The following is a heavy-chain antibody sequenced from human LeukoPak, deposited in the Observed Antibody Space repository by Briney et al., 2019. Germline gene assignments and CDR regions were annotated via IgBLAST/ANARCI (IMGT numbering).Heavy chain of an antibody. CDR2: ISYDGSNK. Sequence: GGSLGFSLQASGFTFGSYALHWVGQVPGKGLEWWAVISYDGSNKYYADSVKGRFTISRDNSKNTLYLQMNSLRAEDTAVYYCARARTSAHRNYFDYWGQGTLVTVSS. D-gene: IGHD1-7*01. CDR3: ARARTSAHRNYFDY. CDR1: GFTFGSYA. V-gene: IGHV3-30*04. J-gene: IGHJ4*02.